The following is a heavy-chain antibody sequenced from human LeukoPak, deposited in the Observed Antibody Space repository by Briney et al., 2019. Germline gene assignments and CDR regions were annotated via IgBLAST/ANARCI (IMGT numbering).Heavy chain of an antibody. V-gene: IGHV4-59*01. CDR1: GGSFSSYY. Sequence: SETLSLTCAVYGGSFSSYYWSWIRQPPGKGLEWIGYIYYSGSTNYNPSLKSRVTISVDTSKNQFSLKLSSVTAADTAVYYCARDYRGRFDPWGQGTLVTVSS. CDR2: IYYSGST. CDR3: ARDYRGRFDP. J-gene: IGHJ5*02. D-gene: IGHD3-16*01.